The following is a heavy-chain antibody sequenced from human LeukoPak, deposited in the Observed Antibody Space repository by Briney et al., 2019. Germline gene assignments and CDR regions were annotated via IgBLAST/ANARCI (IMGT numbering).Heavy chain of an antibody. CDR2: INPSGGST. Sequence: ASVKVSCKASGYTFSGYYMHWVRQAPGQGLEWMGIINPSGGSTSYAQKFQGRVTMTRDTSTSTVYMELSSLRSEDTAVYYCARDRVRDGYNFGYFDYWGQGTLVTVSS. D-gene: IGHD5-24*01. V-gene: IGHV1-46*01. CDR1: GYTFSGYY. J-gene: IGHJ4*02. CDR3: ARDRVRDGYNFGYFDY.